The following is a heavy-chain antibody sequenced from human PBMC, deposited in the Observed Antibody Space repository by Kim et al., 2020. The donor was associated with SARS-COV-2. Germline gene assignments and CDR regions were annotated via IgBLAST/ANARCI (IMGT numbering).Heavy chain of an antibody. Sequence: GGSLRLSCAASGFTVSSNYMSWVRQAPGKGLEWVSVIYSGGSTYYADSVKGRFTISRDNSKNTLYLQMNSLRAEDTAVYYCARLENYYYYGMDVWGQGTTVTVSS. J-gene: IGHJ6*02. CDR3: ARLENYYYYGMDV. CDR2: IYSGGST. V-gene: IGHV3-53*01. D-gene: IGHD3-10*01. CDR1: GFTVSSNY.